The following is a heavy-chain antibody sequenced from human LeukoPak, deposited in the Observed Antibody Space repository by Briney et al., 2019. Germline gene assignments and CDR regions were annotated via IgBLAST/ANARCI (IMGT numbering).Heavy chain of an antibody. CDR2: ISYDGSNK. Sequence: PGGSLRLSCEASGFTFSSYTIHWVRQAPGKGLEWVAVISYDGSNKYYADSVKGRFTISRDNSKNTLYLQMNSLRAEDTAVYYCASGLPDYWGQGTLVTVSS. CDR1: GFTFSSYT. D-gene: IGHD3/OR15-3a*01. CDR3: ASGLPDY. V-gene: IGHV3-30*04. J-gene: IGHJ4*02.